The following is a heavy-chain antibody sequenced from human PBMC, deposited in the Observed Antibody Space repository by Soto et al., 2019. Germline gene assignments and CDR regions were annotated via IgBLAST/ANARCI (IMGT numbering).Heavy chain of an antibody. Sequence: SETLSLTCTVSGGSISSSSYYWGWIRQPPGKGLEWIGSIYYSGSTYYNPSLKSRVTISVDTSKNQFSLKLSSVTAADTAVYYCAGGYSYGYVTDYWGQGTLVTVSS. CDR3: AGGYSYGYVTDY. CDR1: GGSISSSSYY. J-gene: IGHJ4*02. D-gene: IGHD5-18*01. CDR2: IYYSGST. V-gene: IGHV4-39*01.